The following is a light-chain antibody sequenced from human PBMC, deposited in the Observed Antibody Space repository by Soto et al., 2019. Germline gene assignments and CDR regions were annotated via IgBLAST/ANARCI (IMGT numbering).Light chain of an antibody. J-gene: IGLJ2*01. Sequence: QSVLTQPPSVSGAPGQRVTISCTGSSSNIGAGYDAHWYQQIPGTAPKVLIYGTSNRPSGVPDRFSGSKSGTSASLAITGLQAEDEADYYCQSYDSSLSGVVFGGGTKLTVL. V-gene: IGLV1-40*01. CDR2: GTS. CDR3: QSYDSSLSGVV. CDR1: SSNIGAGYD.